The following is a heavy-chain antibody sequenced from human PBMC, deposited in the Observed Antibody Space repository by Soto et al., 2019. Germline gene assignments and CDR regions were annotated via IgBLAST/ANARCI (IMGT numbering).Heavy chain of an antibody. CDR1: GGSLRNSV. J-gene: IGHJ4*02. V-gene: IGHV1-69*01. Sequence: QVQLVQSGAEVKKTGSSVKVSCTASGGSLRNSVISWVRQAPAQGLEWMGGVIPILGTANYAQKFQGRVTMTADESTSTAYMDLSSLSPDDTAVYYCASLVHPGNWVPGTLVIVSS. D-gene: IGHD3-16*02. CDR3: ASLVHPGN. CDR2: VIPILGTA.